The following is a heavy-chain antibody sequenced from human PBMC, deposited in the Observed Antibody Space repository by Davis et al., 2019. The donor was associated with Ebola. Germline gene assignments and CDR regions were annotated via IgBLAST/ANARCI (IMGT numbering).Heavy chain of an antibody. CDR2: IYYSGST. J-gene: IGHJ4*02. CDR1: GGSISSSSYY. D-gene: IGHD3-22*01. CDR3: ARQASSGYYPFDY. Sequence: SETLSLTCTVSGGSISSSSYYWGWIRQPPGKGLEWIGSIYYSGSTYYNPPLKSRVTISVETSKNYFSLKLSSVTAADTAVYYCARQASSGYYPFDYWGQGTLVTVSS. V-gene: IGHV4-39*01.